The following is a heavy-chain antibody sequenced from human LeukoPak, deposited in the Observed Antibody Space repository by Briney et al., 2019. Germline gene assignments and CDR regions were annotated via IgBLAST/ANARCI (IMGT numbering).Heavy chain of an antibody. D-gene: IGHD3-3*01. CDR2: IYYSGST. J-gene: IGHJ5*02. CDR1: LGSLSSGGSY. V-gene: IGHV4-31*03. Sequence: SETLSLTCTLSLGSLSSGGSYWSSVRQHPGKGLGWLGYIYYSGSTYYNPSLKSRATISVYTSKNQFSRKLSSVTAAAAAVYYCERETGGVYYGIWSGYPNWFDHWGQGTLVTVSS. CDR3: ERETGGVYYGIWSGYPNWFDH.